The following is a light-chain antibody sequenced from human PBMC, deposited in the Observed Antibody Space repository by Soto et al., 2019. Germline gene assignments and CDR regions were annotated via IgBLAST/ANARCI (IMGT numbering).Light chain of an antibody. Sequence: QSALTQPPSASGAPGRSVTISCTGTSSDVGGYDYVSWFQRHPGKAPKLIIYEVTKRPSGVPDRFSASKSGNSASLAVSGLQAEDEADYYCSSFVAGNGDWVFGGGTKLTVL. CDR1: SSDVGGYDY. J-gene: IGLJ3*02. CDR2: EVT. V-gene: IGLV2-8*01. CDR3: SSFVAGNGDWV.